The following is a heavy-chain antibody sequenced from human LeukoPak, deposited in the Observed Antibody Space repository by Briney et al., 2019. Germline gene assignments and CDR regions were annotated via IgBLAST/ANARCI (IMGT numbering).Heavy chain of an antibody. CDR1: GFTFSSYW. CDR2: IKQDGSEK. J-gene: IGHJ3*02. CDR3: AREPVLLWFGEAHDAFDI. D-gene: IGHD3-10*01. Sequence: GGSLRLSCAASGFTFSSYWMSWVRQAPGKGLEWVANIKQDGSEKYYVDSVKGRFTISRDNAKNSLYLQMNSLRAEDTAVYYCAREPVLLWFGEAHDAFDIWGQGTMVTVSS. V-gene: IGHV3-7*01.